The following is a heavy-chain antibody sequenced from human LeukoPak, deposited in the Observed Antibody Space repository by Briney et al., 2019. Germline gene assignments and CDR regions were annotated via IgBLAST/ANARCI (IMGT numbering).Heavy chain of an antibody. J-gene: IGHJ4*02. CDR3: AKGSGWSVGTVDY. CDR1: GFTFDDYA. CDR2: ISWNSGSI. V-gene: IGHV3-9*01. Sequence: PGGSLRLSCAASGFTFDDYAMPWVRQAPGKGLEWVSGISWNSGSIGYADSVKGRFTISRDNAKNSLYLQMNSLRAEDTALYYCAKGSGWSVGTVDYWGQGTLVTVSS. D-gene: IGHD6-19*01.